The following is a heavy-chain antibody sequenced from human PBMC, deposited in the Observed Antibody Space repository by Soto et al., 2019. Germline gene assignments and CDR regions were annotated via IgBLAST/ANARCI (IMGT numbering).Heavy chain of an antibody. CDR1: GGSISSGDYY. J-gene: IGHJ4*02. Sequence: SETLSLTCTVSGGSISSGDYYWSWIRQPPGKGLEWIGYIYYSGSTYYNPSLKSRVTIPVDTSKNQFSLKLSSVTAADTAVYYCAREGGIVGATTVDYWGQGTLVTVSS. D-gene: IGHD1-26*01. CDR2: IYYSGST. V-gene: IGHV4-30-4*01. CDR3: AREGGIVGATTVDY.